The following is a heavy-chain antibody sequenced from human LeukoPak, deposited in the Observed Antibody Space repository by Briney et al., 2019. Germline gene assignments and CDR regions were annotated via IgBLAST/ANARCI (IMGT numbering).Heavy chain of an antibody. CDR1: GFTFSDYY. CDR2: ISSSGSTI. Sequence: PGGSLRLSCAASGFTFSDYYMSWIRQAPGKGLEWVSYISSSGSTIYYADSVKGRLTISRDNAKNSLYLQMNSLRAEDTAVYYCASPGSGSYSQFDYWGEGTLVTDSS. J-gene: IGHJ4*02. V-gene: IGHV3-11*04. CDR3: ASPGSGSYSQFDY. D-gene: IGHD3-10*01.